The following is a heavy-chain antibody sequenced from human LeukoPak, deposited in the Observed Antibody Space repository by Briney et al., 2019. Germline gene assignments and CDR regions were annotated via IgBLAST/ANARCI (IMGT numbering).Heavy chain of an antibody. J-gene: IGHJ6*02. V-gene: IGHV4-59*01. Sequence: SETLSLTCMVTVGSISSYYWSWIRQPPGKGREGIGYSYYSGSTNYNPTLKSRVTISVDTSKNQFSLKLSSVTAADTAVYYCAGGTVVTPHYYYYYGMDVWGQGTTVTVSS. D-gene: IGHD4-23*01. CDR2: SYYSGST. CDR1: VGSISSYY. CDR3: AGGTVVTPHYYYYYGMDV.